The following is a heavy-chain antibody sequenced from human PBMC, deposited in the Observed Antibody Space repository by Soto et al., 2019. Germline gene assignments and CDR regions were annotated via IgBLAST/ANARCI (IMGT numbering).Heavy chain of an antibody. CDR1: GGTFSSYA. V-gene: IGHV1-69*12. CDR2: IIPIFGTA. CDR3: ARHLGGNHYYYGMDV. D-gene: IGHD3-16*01. Sequence: QVQLVQSGAEVKKPGSSVKVSGKASGGTFSSYAISWVRQAPGQGLEWMGGIIPIFGTADYAQKFQGRVTITADESTSTAYMDRSSLRSEDTAVYYCARHLGGNHYYYGMDVWGQGTTVTVSS. J-gene: IGHJ6*02.